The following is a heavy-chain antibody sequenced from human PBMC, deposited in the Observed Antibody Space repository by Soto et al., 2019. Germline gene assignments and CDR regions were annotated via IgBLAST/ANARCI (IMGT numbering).Heavy chain of an antibody. Sequence: PGESLKISCEGSGYSFVTHWIGWVRQMPGKGLEWIGIIYPYGPETTYSPAFQGHVTISADKSTNTAYLQWSSLKASDTAIYYCARISPSYPYFYYGMDVWGQGTTVTVSS. D-gene: IGHD3-10*01. CDR1: GYSFVTHW. CDR2: IYPYGPET. J-gene: IGHJ6*02. V-gene: IGHV5-51*01. CDR3: ARISPSYPYFYYGMDV.